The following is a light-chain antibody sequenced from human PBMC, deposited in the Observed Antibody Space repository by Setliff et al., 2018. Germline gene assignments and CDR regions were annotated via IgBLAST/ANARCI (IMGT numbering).Light chain of an antibody. V-gene: IGKV4-1*01. Sequence: DIVMTQSPDSLAVSLGERATINCKSSRSVFYSTNNKNYLAWYQQKPGHPPNLLIAWASVREPGVPDRFSGSGSGTDFTLTISSLQAEDVAVYYCQQYYTTPQTFGQGTKVDIK. CDR2: WAS. CDR3: QQYYTTPQT. CDR1: RSVFYSTNNKNY. J-gene: IGKJ1*01.